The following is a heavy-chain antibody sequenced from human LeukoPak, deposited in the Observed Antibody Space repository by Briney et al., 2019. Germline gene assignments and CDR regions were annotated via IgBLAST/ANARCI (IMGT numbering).Heavy chain of an antibody. D-gene: IGHD1-1*01. V-gene: IGHV3-7*01. CDR1: GFTLSSYW. CDR2: INHNGNVN. J-gene: IGHJ4*02. CDR3: ARDLDPLDY. Sequence: GSLRLSCAASGFTLSSYWMNWARQAPGKGLEWVASINHNGNVNYYVDSVKGRFTISRDNAKNSLYLQMNSLRAEDTAVYYCARDLDPLDYWGQGTLVTVSS.